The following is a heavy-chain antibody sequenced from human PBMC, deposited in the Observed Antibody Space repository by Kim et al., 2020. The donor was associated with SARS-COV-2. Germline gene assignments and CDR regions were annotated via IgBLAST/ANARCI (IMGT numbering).Heavy chain of an antibody. J-gene: IGHJ5*02. Sequence: DNPSLKSRVTISVDRSKNQFALTLSSVTAADTAVYYCARGEAGTSGFDPWGQGTLVTVSS. D-gene: IGHD6-19*01. V-gene: IGHV4-30-2*01. CDR3: ARGEAGTSGFDP.